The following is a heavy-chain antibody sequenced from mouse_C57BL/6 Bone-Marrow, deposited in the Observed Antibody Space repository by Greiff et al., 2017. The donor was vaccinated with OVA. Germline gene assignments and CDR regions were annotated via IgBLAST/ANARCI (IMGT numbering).Heavy chain of an antibody. CDR1: GYTFTSYW. CDR3: ARSRNY. J-gene: IGHJ2*01. Sequence: VKLQESGAELVKPGASVKMSCKASGYTFTSYWITWVKQRPGQGLAWIGDIYPGSGSTNYNEKFKSKATLTVDTSSSTAYMQLSSLTSEDSAVYYCARSRNYWGQGTTLTVSS. CDR2: IYPGSGST. V-gene: IGHV1-55*01.